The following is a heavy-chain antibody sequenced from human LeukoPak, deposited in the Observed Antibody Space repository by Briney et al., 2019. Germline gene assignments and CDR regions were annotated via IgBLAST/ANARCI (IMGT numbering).Heavy chain of an antibody. CDR1: GGSISSSTYF. CDR2: IYYSGST. J-gene: IGHJ4*02. D-gene: IGHD3-10*01. CDR3: ARGGYGLYYYGSGSYLVY. V-gene: IGHV4-39*07. Sequence: PSETLSLTCTVSGGSISSSTYFWGWIRQPPGKGLEWIGTIYYSGSTYYNPSLKSRVTISVKTSKNQFSLKLSSVTAGDTAVYYCARGGYGLYYYGSGSYLVYWGQGTLVTVSS.